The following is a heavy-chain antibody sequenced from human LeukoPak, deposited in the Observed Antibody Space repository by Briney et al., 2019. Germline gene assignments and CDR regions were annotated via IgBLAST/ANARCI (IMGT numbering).Heavy chain of an antibody. D-gene: IGHD1-1*01. Sequence: PGGSLRLSCTASGFTFNNYAMSWVRQAPGRELEWVSAIGDDGYDTKYAASVKGRFTISRDNAKNTLYLQMNSLRVEDSAIYYCGKDWKLDYWGQGTLVTVSS. J-gene: IGHJ4*02. V-gene: IGHV3-23*01. CDR1: GFTFNNYA. CDR2: IGDDGYDT. CDR3: GKDWKLDY.